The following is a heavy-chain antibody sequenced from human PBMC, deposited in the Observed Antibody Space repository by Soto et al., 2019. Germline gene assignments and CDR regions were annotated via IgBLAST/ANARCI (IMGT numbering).Heavy chain of an antibody. CDR2: ISAYNGNT. Sequence: QVQLVQSGAEVKKPGASVKVSCKASGYTFTSYGISWVRQAPGQGLEWMGWISAYNGNTNYAQKIQGRVTMTTDTSTSSAYMELRSLRSDDTAVYYCAGDRGGIAAAGDFDYWGQGTLVTVSS. CDR3: AGDRGGIAAAGDFDY. D-gene: IGHD6-13*01. J-gene: IGHJ4*02. V-gene: IGHV1-18*04. CDR1: GYTFTSYG.